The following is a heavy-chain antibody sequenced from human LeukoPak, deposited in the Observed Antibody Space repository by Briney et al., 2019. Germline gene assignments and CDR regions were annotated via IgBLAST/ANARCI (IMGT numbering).Heavy chain of an antibody. Sequence: SGGSLRLSCAASGFTFSSYAMSWVRQAPGKGLEWVSAISGSGGSTYYADSVKGRFTISRDNSKNTLYLQMNSLRAEDTAVYYCAKVTAIPPYYYYGMDVWGQGTTVTVSS. D-gene: IGHD2-21*02. CDR3: AKVTAIPPYYYYGMDV. CDR1: GFTFSSYA. J-gene: IGHJ6*02. V-gene: IGHV3-23*01. CDR2: ISGSGGST.